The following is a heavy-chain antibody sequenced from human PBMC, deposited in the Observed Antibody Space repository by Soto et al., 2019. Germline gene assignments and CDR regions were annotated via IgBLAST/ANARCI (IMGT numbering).Heavy chain of an antibody. J-gene: IGHJ4*02. Sequence: SETLSLTCTVSGGSISSSSYYWGWIRQPPGKGLEWIGSIYYSGSTYYNPSLKSRVTISVDTSKNQFSLKLSSVTAADTAVYYCARRWGPYYYDSTIQNWGQGTLVTVPQ. V-gene: IGHV4-39*01. CDR1: GGSISSSSYY. CDR3: ARRWGPYYYDSTIQN. D-gene: IGHD3-22*01. CDR2: IYYSGST.